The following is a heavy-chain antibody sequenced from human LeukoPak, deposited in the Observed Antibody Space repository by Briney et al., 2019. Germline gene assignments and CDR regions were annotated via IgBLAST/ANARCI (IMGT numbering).Heavy chain of an antibody. CDR3: AKDEGVDTAMVTAIDY. V-gene: IGHV3-74*01. Sequence: PGGSLRLSCAASGFTFSSYWMHWVRQAPGKGLVWVSRINSDGSSTSYADSVKGRFTISRDNAKNSLYLQMNSLRAEDTALYYCAKDEGVDTAMVTAIDYWGQGTLVTVSS. J-gene: IGHJ4*02. CDR2: INSDGSST. CDR1: GFTFSSYW. D-gene: IGHD5-18*01.